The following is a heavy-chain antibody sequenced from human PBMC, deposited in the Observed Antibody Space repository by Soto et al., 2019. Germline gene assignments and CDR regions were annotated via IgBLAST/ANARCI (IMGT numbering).Heavy chain of an antibody. Sequence: SVKVSCKASGGTFSSYAISWVRQAPGPGLEWMGGIIPIFGTANYAQKFQGRVTITADESTSTAYMELSSLRSEDTAVYYCARAGSSSSPYYYGMDVWGQGTTVTVSS. CDR1: GGTFSSYA. V-gene: IGHV1-69*13. J-gene: IGHJ6*02. D-gene: IGHD6-6*01. CDR3: ARAGSSSSPYYYGMDV. CDR2: IIPIFGTA.